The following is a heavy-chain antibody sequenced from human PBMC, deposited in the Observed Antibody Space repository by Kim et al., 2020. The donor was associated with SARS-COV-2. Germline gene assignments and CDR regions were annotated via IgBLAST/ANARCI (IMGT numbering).Heavy chain of an antibody. V-gene: IGHV4-31*02. J-gene: IGHJ3*02. Sequence: PSLKSRVTISVDTSNNQFSLKLSSVTAADTAVYYCARARITMIVVDAFDIWGQGTMVTVSS. CDR3: ARARITMIVVDAFDI. D-gene: IGHD3-22*01.